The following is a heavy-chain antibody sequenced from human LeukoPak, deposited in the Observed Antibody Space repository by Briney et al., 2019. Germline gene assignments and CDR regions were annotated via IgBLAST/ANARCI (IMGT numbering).Heavy chain of an antibody. V-gene: IGHV3-21*01. CDR2: ISSSSSNI. CDR1: GFTFSSYS. CDR3: ARDTGSGFRWFDP. Sequence: GGSLRLSCAASGFTFSSYSMNWVRQAPGKGLEWVSSISSSSSNIYYADSVRGRFTISRDNAKNSLYLQMNSLRAEDTAVYYCARDTGSGFRWFDPWGQGTLVTVSS. D-gene: IGHD3-10*01. J-gene: IGHJ5*02.